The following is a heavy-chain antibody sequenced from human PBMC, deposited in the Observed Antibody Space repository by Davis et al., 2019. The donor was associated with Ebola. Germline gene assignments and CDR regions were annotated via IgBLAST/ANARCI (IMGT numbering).Heavy chain of an antibody. J-gene: IGHJ4*02. D-gene: IGHD2-8*02. CDR3: AKSFLITGSPMSEFRGVDY. CDR2: ISGSGSST. Sequence: GESLKISCAASGFTFSTYTMNWVRQAPGKGLEWVSGISGSGSSTYYADSVKGRFTISRDNSKNTLSRLMDSLRADDTAVYHCAKSFLITGSPMSEFRGVDYWGQGTVVTVSS. V-gene: IGHV3-23*01. CDR1: GFTFSTYT.